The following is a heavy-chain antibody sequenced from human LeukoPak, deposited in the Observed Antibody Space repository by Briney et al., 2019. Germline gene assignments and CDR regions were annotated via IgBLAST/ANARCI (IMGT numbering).Heavy chain of an antibody. CDR1: GGSFSGYY. J-gene: IGHJ4*02. CDR3: ARQRSGSGSGSID. Sequence: SETLSLTCAVYGGSFSGYYRSWIRQPPGKGLEWIGEINHSGSTNYNPSLKSRVTISVDTSKNQFSLKLSSVTAADTAVYYCARQRSGSGSGSIDWGQGTLVTVSS. CDR2: INHSGST. V-gene: IGHV4-34*01. D-gene: IGHD3-22*01.